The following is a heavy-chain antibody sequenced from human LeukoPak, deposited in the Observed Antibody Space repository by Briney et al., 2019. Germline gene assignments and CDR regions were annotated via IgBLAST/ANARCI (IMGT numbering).Heavy chain of an antibody. CDR3: ARAAEYYYDSSGYYY. J-gene: IGHJ4*02. CDR1: GGSISSSSYY. V-gene: IGHV4-39*07. D-gene: IGHD3-22*01. CDR2: IYYSGST. Sequence: PSETLSLTCTVSGGSISSSSYYWGWIRQPPGKGLEWIGSIYYSGSTYYNPSLKSRVTISVDTSKNQFSLKLSSVTAADTAVYYCARAAEYYYDSSGYYYWGQGTLVTVSS.